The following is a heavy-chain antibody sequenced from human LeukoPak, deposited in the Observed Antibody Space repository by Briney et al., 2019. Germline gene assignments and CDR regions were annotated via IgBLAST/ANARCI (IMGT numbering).Heavy chain of an antibody. CDR3: ARLPGYGSGSYPDY. D-gene: IGHD3-10*01. CDR2: IYYSGST. Sequence: SETLSPTCTVSGGSISTSYYWGWIRQPPGKGLEWIGSIYYSGSTYYSPSLKSRVTISVDTSKNQFSLKLSSVTAADTAVYYCARLPGYGSGSYPDYWGQGTLVTVSS. CDR1: GGSISTSYY. J-gene: IGHJ4*02. V-gene: IGHV4-39*01.